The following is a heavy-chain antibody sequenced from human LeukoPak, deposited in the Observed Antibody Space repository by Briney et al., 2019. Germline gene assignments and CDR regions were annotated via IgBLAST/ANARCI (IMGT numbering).Heavy chain of an antibody. CDR2: ISYSGST. D-gene: IGHD1-1*01. Sequence: SETLSLTCTVSVGSISSYYWSCTRQPPGKGLEWIGYISYSGSTNFNPSLKSRVTISVDTSKTQFSLKLSSVTAADTAVYYCAREGTAGTNLNWFDPWGQGTLVTVSS. V-gene: IGHV4-59*01. CDR1: VGSISSYY. CDR3: AREGTAGTNLNWFDP. J-gene: IGHJ5*02.